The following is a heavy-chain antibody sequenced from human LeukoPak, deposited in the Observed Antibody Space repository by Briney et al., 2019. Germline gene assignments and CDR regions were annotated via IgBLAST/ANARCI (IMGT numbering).Heavy chain of an antibody. J-gene: IGHJ5*02. CDR1: GGSISSSSYY. Sequence: SETLSLTCTVSGGSISSSSYYWGWIRQPPGKGLEWIGSIYYSGSTYYNPSLKSRVTISADTSKNQFSLKLSSVTAADTAVYYCAREAQQLVQRMVRNWFDPWGQGTLVTVSS. D-gene: IGHD6-13*01. CDR2: IYYSGST. CDR3: AREAQQLVQRMVRNWFDP. V-gene: IGHV4-39*07.